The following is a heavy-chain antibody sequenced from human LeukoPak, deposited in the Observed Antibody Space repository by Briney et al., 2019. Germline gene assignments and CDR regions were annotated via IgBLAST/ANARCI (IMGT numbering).Heavy chain of an antibody. CDR2: IYYSGST. CDR3: ARHGYSSSWYHFDY. Sequence: SETLSLTCTVSGGSISSYYWSWIRQPPGKGLEWIRYIYYSGSTNYNPSLKSRVTISVDTSKNQFSLKLSSVTAADTAVYYCARHGYSSSWYHFDYWGQGTLVTVSS. D-gene: IGHD6-13*01. V-gene: IGHV4-59*08. J-gene: IGHJ4*02. CDR1: GGSISSYY.